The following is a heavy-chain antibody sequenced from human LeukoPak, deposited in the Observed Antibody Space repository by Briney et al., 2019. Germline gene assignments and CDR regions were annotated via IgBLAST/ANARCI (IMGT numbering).Heavy chain of an antibody. CDR1: GFTFSSHW. V-gene: IGHV3-7*01. CDR2: TNEAGSGQ. CDR3: SNKRDY. J-gene: IGHJ4*02. Sequence: GGSLRLSCTASGFTFSSHWMTWVRQAPGKGLEWAANTNEAGSGQNYVGSVKGRFTVSRDNAKNSLYLQMNSLRVEDTAIYYCSNKRDYWGQGTLVIVSS.